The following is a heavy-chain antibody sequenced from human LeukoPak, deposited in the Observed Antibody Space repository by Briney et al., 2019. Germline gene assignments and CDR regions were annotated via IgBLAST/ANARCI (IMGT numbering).Heavy chain of an antibody. Sequence: GGSLRLSCVASGFNFSTYWMTWVRQAPGKGLEWVGRIKGKTEGGTTDYAAPVKGRFTISRDDSRNMLYLHMNSLKTEDTAVYYCAQASGYDRYWGQGTLVTVSS. D-gene: IGHD5-12*01. CDR3: AQASGYDRY. CDR2: IKGKTEGGTT. CDR1: GFNFSTYW. J-gene: IGHJ4*02. V-gene: IGHV3-15*01.